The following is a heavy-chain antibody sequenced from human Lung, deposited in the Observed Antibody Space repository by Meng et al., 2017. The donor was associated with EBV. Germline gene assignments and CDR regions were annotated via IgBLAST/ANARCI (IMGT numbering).Heavy chain of an antibody. CDR1: GGSISSSNW. V-gene: IGHV4-4*02. CDR3: ARARSIAAAVIDY. CDR2: IYYSGST. Sequence: GQLQEPGPVLVKPSGTLSLTCAVSGGSISSSNWWSWVRQPPGKGLEWIGYIYYSGSTNYNPSLKSRVTISVDKSKNQFSLKLSSVTAADTAVYYCARARSIAAAVIDYWGQGTLVTVSS. J-gene: IGHJ4*02. D-gene: IGHD6-13*01.